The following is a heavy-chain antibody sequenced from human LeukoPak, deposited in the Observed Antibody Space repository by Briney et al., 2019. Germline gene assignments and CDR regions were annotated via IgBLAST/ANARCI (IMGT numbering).Heavy chain of an antibody. CDR2: IYYSGST. CDR1: GGSISSSSYY. V-gene: IGHV4-39*07. D-gene: IGHD6-19*01. CDR3: AREDAWLVPLDY. J-gene: IGHJ4*02. Sequence: SETLSLTCTVSGGSISSSSYYWGWIRQPPGKGLEWIGSIYYSGSTYYNPSLKSRVTISVDTSKNQFSLKLSSVTAADTAVYYCAREDAWLVPLDYWGQGTLVTVSS.